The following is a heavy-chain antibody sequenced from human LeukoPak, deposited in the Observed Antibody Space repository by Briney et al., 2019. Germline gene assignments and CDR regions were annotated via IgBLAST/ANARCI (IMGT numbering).Heavy chain of an antibody. D-gene: IGHD2-2*01. CDR3: ARDCIPAAIGWFDP. Sequence: SGGSLRLSCAASGSTFSSYSMNWVRQAPGKGLEWVSYISSSSSTIYYADSVKGRFTISRDNAKNSLYLQMNSLRDEDTAVYYCARDCIPAAIGWFDPWGQGTLVTVSS. CDR1: GSTFSSYS. J-gene: IGHJ5*02. V-gene: IGHV3-48*02. CDR2: ISSSSSTI.